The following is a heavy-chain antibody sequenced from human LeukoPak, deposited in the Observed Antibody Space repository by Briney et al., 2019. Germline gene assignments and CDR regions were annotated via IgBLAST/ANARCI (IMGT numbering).Heavy chain of an antibody. CDR2: ISWNSGSI. CDR3: AKSTWGYYGSGSYYDH. D-gene: IGHD3-10*01. V-gene: IGHV3-9*01. J-gene: IGHJ4*02. Sequence: PGGSLRLSCAASGFTFDDYTIHWVRQAPGKGLEGVSGISWNSGSIGYADSVKGRFTISRDNAKNSLYLQMNSLRAEDTALYYCAKSTWGYYGSGSYYDHWGQGTLVTVSS. CDR1: GFTFDDYT.